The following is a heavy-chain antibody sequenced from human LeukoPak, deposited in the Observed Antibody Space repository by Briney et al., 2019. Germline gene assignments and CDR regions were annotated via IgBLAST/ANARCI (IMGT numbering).Heavy chain of an antibody. CDR2: FDPEDGET. V-gene: IGHV1-24*01. D-gene: IGHD2-15*01. J-gene: IGHJ4*02. Sequence: GASVKVSCKVSGYTLTELSMHWVRQAPGKGLEWMGGFDPEDGETIYAQKFQGRVTMTEDTSTDTAYMELSSLRSEDTVVYYCATPYCSGGSCYSLDYWGQGTLVTVSS. CDR1: GYTLTELS. CDR3: ATPYCSGGSCYSLDY.